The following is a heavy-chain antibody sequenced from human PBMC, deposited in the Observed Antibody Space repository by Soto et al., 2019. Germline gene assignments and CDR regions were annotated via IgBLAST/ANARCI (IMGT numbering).Heavy chain of an antibody. D-gene: IGHD2-8*02. V-gene: IGHV3-23*01. CDR1: GFTFSTSG. J-gene: IGHJ4*02. Sequence: EVQLLESGGTLVQPGGSLRLSCAASGFTFSTSGILWLRQPPGEGLEWVSAIGPTANTNYRDSVKGRFTISRDNSRNTVFLQMSALRPEDTALYYCATARHCTSAACPAAEWGQGTLITVSS. CDR3: ATARHCTSAACPAAE. CDR2: IGPTANT.